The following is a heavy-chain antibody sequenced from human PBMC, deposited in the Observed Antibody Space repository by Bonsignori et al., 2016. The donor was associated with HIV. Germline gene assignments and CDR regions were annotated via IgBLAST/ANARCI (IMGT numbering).Heavy chain of an antibody. D-gene: IGHD6-13*01. CDR1: GFTFSAFG. J-gene: IGHJ4*02. Sequence: QVQLVESGGGVVQPGKSLRLSCAASGFTFSAFGMQWVRQAPGKGPEWVTVISHDGTVKHYAESVKGRFTISRDNVKNTLSLQMNSLREDDTAIYYCSKEGNTYASTWYDYWGQGTLVTVSS. CDR2: ISHDGTVK. CDR3: SKEGNTYASTWYDY. V-gene: IGHV3-30*18.